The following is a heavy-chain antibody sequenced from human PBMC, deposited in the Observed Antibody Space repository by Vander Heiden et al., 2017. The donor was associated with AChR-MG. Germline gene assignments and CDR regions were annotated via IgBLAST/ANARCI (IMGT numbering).Heavy chain of an antibody. CDR1: GSSFTSYW. CDR3: ARQRSGGSWQPGMDV. J-gene: IGHJ6*02. Sequence: EVQLVQSGAEVKQPGESLQISCTGSGSSFTSYWICWVRKMPGKGLEWMGIIYPGDSDTRYSPSFQGQVTISADKSISTAYLQWSSLKASDTAMYYCARQRSGGSWQPGMDVWGQGTTVTVSS. CDR2: IYPGDSDT. D-gene: IGHD2-15*01. V-gene: IGHV5-51*01.